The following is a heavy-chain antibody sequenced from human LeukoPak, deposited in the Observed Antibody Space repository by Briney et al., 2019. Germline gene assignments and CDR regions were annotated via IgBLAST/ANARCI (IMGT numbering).Heavy chain of an antibody. D-gene: IGHD5-12*01. Sequence: GASVKVSCKASGGTFSSYAISWVRQAPGQGLEWMGWISAYNGNTNYAQKLQGRVTMTTDTSTSTAYMELRSLRSDDTAVYYCARVAQSKVEGIVATRRPAVDAFDIWGQGTMVTVSS. CDR1: GGTFSSYA. CDR2: ISAYNGNT. CDR3: ARVAQSKVEGIVATRRPAVDAFDI. J-gene: IGHJ3*02. V-gene: IGHV1-18*01.